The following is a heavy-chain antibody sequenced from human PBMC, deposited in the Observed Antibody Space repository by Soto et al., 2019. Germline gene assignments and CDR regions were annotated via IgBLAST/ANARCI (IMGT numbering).Heavy chain of an antibody. V-gene: IGHV4-59*01. D-gene: IGHD5-12*01. CDR1: GVSISSYY. J-gene: IGHJ4*02. CDR3: ARWGRDGYNYEAYFDY. CDR2: IYYSGST. Sequence: SETLSLTCTVSGVSISSYYWIWIRQPPGKGLEWIGYIYYSGSTNYNPSLKSRVTISVDTSKNQFSLKLSSVTAADTAVYYCARWGRDGYNYEAYFDYWGQGTLVTVSS.